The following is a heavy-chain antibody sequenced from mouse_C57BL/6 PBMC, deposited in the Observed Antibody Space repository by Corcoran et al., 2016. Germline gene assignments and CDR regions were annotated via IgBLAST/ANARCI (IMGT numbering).Heavy chain of an antibody. D-gene: IGHD2-10*01. CDR3: ARDDSYYGNYVGYFDY. CDR2: IYPGSGNT. Sequence: QVQLQQSGPELVKPGASVKISCKASGYSFTSYYIHWVKQRPGQGLEWIGWIYPGSGNTKYNEKFKGKATLTADTSSSTAYMQLSSLTSEDSAVYYCARDDSYYGNYVGYFDYWGQGTTLTVSS. J-gene: IGHJ2*01. V-gene: IGHV1-66*01. CDR1: GYSFTSYY.